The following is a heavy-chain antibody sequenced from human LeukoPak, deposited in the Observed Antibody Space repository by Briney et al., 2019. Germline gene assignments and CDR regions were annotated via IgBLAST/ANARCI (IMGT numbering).Heavy chain of an antibody. J-gene: IGHJ4*02. CDR3: AKIRSPYSSSWYYFDY. V-gene: IGHV3-9*01. Sequence: GGSLRLSCAASGFTFDDYAMHWVRQAPGKGLEWVSGISWNSGSIGYADSVKGRFTISRDNAKNSLYLQMNSLRAEDTALYYCAKIRSPYSSSWYYFDYWGQGTLVTVSS. D-gene: IGHD6-13*01. CDR2: ISWNSGSI. CDR1: GFTFDDYA.